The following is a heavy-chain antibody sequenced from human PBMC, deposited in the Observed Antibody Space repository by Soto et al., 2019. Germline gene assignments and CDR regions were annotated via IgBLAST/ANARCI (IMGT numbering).Heavy chain of an antibody. J-gene: IGHJ5*02. CDR1: GGTFSSYA. CDR2: IIPIFGTA. CDR3: ASRTYTGSYYEGNWFDP. Sequence: ASVKVSCKASGGTFSSYAISWVRQAPGQGLEWMGGIIPIFGTANYAQTFQGRVTINADESTSTAYMELRSLRSEDTAVYYCASRTYTGSYYEGNWFDPWGQGTLVTVSS. V-gene: IGHV1-69*13. D-gene: IGHD1-26*01.